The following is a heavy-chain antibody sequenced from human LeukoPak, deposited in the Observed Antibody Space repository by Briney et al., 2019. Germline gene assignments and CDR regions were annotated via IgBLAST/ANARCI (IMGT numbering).Heavy chain of an antibody. D-gene: IGHD6-25*01. CDR3: AGSGY. CDR2: IKKDGTDK. CDR1: GFKFNFYW. V-gene: IGHV3-7*05. Sequence: GGSLRLSCAASGFKFNFYWMSWVRQAPGKGLEWVAGIKKDGTDKYYVDSVKGRFTISRDNAKNSLYLQMNSLRAEDTAMYYCAGSGYWGQGTLVTVSS. J-gene: IGHJ4*02.